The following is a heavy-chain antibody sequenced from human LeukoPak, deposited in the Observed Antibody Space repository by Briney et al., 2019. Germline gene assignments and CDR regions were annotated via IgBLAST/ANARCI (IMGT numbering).Heavy chain of an antibody. J-gene: IGHJ6*02. D-gene: IGHD3-3*01. CDR3: CTMNCYYGMDV. CDR1: GGSISSSNW. V-gene: IGHV4-4*02. CDR2: IYHSGST. Sequence: SETLSLTCAVSGGSISSSNWWSWVRQPPGKGLEWIGEIYHSGSTNYNLSLKSRVTISVDKSKNQFSLKLSSVTAADTAVYYCCTMNCYYGMDVWGQGTTVTVSS.